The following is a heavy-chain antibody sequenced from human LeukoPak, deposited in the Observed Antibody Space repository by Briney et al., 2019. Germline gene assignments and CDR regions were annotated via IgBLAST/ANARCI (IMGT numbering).Heavy chain of an antibody. CDR3: ARDPPGIAVDNWYFDL. J-gene: IGHJ2*01. Sequence: GGSLRLSCAASGFTFSSYWMSWVRQAPGKGLEWVANIKQDGSEKYYVDSVKGRFTISRDNAKNSLYLQMNSLRAEDTAVYYCARDPPGIAVDNWYFDLWGRGTLVTVSS. CDR2: IKQDGSEK. V-gene: IGHV3-7*01. CDR1: GFTFSSYW. D-gene: IGHD6-19*01.